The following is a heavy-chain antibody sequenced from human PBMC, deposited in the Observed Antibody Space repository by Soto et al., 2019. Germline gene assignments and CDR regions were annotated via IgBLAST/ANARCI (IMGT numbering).Heavy chain of an antibody. D-gene: IGHD1-1*01. CDR1: GGSISSNNYY. J-gene: IGHJ5*02. Sequence: QLQLQESGPGLVKPSETLSLTCTVSGGSISSNNYYWGWIRQPPGKGLEWIGSIYYSGSTYYNPSLKSRVTISVDTSKNQFSLKLSSVTATDTAVYYCARHGNWNFDPWGQGTLVTVSS. CDR3: ARHGNWNFDP. V-gene: IGHV4-39*01. CDR2: IYYSGST.